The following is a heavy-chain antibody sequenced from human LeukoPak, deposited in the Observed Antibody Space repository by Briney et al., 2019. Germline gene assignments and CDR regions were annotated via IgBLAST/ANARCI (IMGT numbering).Heavy chain of an antibody. D-gene: IGHD3-3*01. CDR3: ARGDYDFWSGYYLLGAFDI. J-gene: IGHJ3*02. CDR2: MNPNSGNT. Sequence: GASVKVSCKASGYTFTSYDINWVRQATGQGLEWMGWMNPNSGNTGYAQKFQGRVTMTRNTSISTAYMELSSLGSEDTAVYYCARGDYDFWSGYYLLGAFDIWGQGTMVTVSS. V-gene: IGHV1-8*01. CDR1: GYTFTSYD.